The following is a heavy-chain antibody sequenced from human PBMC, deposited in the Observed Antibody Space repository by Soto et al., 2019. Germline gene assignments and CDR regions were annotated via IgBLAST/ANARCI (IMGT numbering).Heavy chain of an antibody. Sequence: SETLSLTCAVYGGPFSDKYWSWIRQPPGKGLEWIGEINHSGSTNYNPSLKSRVTISVDTSKNQFSLKLSSVTAADTAVYYCASWDYWGQGTLVTVSS. CDR2: INHSGST. V-gene: IGHV4-34*01. CDR3: ASWDY. CDR1: GGPFSDKY. J-gene: IGHJ4*02.